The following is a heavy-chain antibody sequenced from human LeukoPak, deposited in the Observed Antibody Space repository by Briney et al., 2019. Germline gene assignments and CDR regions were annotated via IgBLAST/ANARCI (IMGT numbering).Heavy chain of an antibody. Sequence: PSETLSLTCAVYGGSFSGYYWSWIRQPPGKGLEWIGEINHSGSTNYNPSLKSRVTISVDTSKNQFSLKLSSVTAADTAVYYCARAPPRRWQHLVRYYWGQGTLVIVSS. D-gene: IGHD6-13*01. CDR3: ARAPPRRWQHLVRYY. CDR2: INHSGST. J-gene: IGHJ4*02. CDR1: GGSFSGYY. V-gene: IGHV4-34*01.